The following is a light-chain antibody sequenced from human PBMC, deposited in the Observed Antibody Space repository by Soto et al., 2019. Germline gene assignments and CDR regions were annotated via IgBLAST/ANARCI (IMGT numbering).Light chain of an antibody. CDR2: GNS. J-gene: IGLJ3*02. Sequence: QLVLTQPPSVSGAPGQRVTISCTGSSSNIGAGYDVHWYQQLPGTAPKLLIYGNSNRPSGVPDRFSGSKSGTSASLAITGLRAEDEADYYCPSYDSSLSGWVFGGGTKLTVL. V-gene: IGLV1-40*01. CDR3: PSYDSSLSGWV. CDR1: SSNIGAGYD.